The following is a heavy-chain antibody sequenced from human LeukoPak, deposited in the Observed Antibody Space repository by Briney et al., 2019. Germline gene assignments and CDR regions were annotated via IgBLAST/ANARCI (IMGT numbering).Heavy chain of an antibody. V-gene: IGHV4-38-2*02. CDR1: GFSISSGYY. CDR2: ISHSGST. D-gene: IGHD3-22*01. Sequence: SETLSLTCTVSGFSISSGYYWGWIRQPPGKGLEWIGSISHSGSTYYNPSLKSRVTISVDTSNNQFSLRLTSVTAADTAMYYCARPHYYDSSGYLYWGQGTLVTVSS. CDR3: ARPHYYDSSGYLY. J-gene: IGHJ4*02.